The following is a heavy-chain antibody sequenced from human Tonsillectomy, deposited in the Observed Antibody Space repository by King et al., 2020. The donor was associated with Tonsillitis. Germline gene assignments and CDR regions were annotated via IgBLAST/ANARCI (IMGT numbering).Heavy chain of an antibody. D-gene: IGHD6-13*01. CDR3: ARTTLGIAAAHYWYFDL. Sequence: QLQESGSRLVKPSQTLSLTCAVSGGSISSAGYSWSWIRQPPGKGLEWIGYIYHSGSTYYNPSLKSRVTISLDRSKNQFSLKLSSVTAADTAVYYCARTTLGIAAAHYWYFDLWGRGTLVTVSS. CDR2: IYHSGST. CDR1: GGSISSAGYS. J-gene: IGHJ2*01. V-gene: IGHV4-30-2*01.